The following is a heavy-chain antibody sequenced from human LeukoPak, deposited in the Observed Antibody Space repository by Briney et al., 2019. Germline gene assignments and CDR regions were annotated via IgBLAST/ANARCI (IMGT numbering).Heavy chain of an antibody. CDR1: GDTFSSYA. V-gene: IGHV1-69*06. J-gene: IGHJ3*02. D-gene: IGHD5-18*01. Sequence: SVKVSCKASGDTFSSYAISWVRQAPGQGLEWMGGIIPIFGTANYAQKFQGRVTITADRSTSTAYMELSSLRSEDTAVYYCARSPHSYVLLDAFDIWGQGTMVTVSS. CDR2: IIPIFGTA. CDR3: ARSPHSYVLLDAFDI.